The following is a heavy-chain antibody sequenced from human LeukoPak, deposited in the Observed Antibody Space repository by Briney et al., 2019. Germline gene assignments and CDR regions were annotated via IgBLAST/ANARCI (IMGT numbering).Heavy chain of an antibody. J-gene: IGHJ6*02. Sequence: GGSLRLSCAASGFTFSSYAMSWVRQAPGKGLEWVSAISGSGGSTYYADSVKGRFTISRDNSKNTLYLQMNSLRAKDTAVYYCAKALENWGPYYYYGMDVWGQGTTVTVSS. CDR3: AKALENWGPYYYYGMDV. V-gene: IGHV3-23*01. D-gene: IGHD7-27*01. CDR1: GFTFSSYA. CDR2: ISGSGGST.